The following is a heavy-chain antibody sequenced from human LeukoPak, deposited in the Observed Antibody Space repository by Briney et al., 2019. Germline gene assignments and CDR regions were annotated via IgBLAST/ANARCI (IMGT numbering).Heavy chain of an antibody. CDR3: ARRISSNWIFDY. J-gene: IGHJ4*02. D-gene: IGHD6-13*01. CDR1: GGSISSGGYY. Sequence: PSQTLSLTCTVSGGSISSGGYYWSWIRQHPGKGLEWIGYIYYSGSTYYNPSPKSRLTISVDTSKNQFSLKLSSVTAADTAVYYCARRISSNWIFDYWGQGTLVTVSS. CDR2: IYYSGST. V-gene: IGHV4-31*03.